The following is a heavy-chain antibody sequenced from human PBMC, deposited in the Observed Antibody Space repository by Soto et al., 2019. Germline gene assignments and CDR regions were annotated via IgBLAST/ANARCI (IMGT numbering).Heavy chain of an antibody. D-gene: IGHD2-15*01. Sequence: VSVKVSCKASGYTFTSYAMYWARQAPGQRPEWMGWINAGNGNTKYSQKFQGRVTITRDTSASTAYMELSSLRSEDTAVYYCASGMRYCSGGSCYFPFDPWGQGTLVTVSS. CDR2: INAGNGNT. CDR1: GYTFTSYA. V-gene: IGHV1-3*01. CDR3: ASGMRYCSGGSCYFPFDP. J-gene: IGHJ5*02.